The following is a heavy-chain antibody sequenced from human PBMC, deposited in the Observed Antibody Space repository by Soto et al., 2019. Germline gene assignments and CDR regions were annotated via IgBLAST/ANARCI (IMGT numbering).Heavy chain of an antibody. CDR3: SKDLLPNTVTTCGS. CDR2: ISSDGNNK. V-gene: IGHV3-30*18. J-gene: IGHJ5*02. Sequence: QVQLVESGGGAVQPGRSLRLSCAASGFTFDSHGMHWVRQAPGKGLEWVAVISSDGNNKYYADSVKGRFTISRDNFNNILYLQMSSLRAEVTAVYYFSKDLLPNTVTTCGSWGQGTLVTVSS. D-gene: IGHD4-17*01. CDR1: GFTFDSHG.